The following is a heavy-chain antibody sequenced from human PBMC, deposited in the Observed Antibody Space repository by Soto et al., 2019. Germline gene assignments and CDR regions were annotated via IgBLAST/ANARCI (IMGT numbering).Heavy chain of an antibody. CDR3: ARSLGDFWSGYYYFDY. CDR2: INPSGGST. V-gene: IGHV1-46*01. J-gene: IGHJ4*02. D-gene: IGHD3-3*01. Sequence: ASVKVSCKASGYTFTSYYMHWVRQAPGQGLEWMGIINPSGGSTSYAQKFQGRVTMTRDTSTSTVYMELSSLRSEDTAVYYCARSLGDFWSGYYYFDYWGQGTLVTVSS. CDR1: GYTFTSYY.